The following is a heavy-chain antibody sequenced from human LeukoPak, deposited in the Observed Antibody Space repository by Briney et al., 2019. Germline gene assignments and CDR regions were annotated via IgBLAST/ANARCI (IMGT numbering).Heavy chain of an antibody. Sequence: PGGSLRLSCAASGFTFSSYSMNWVRQAPGKGLEWVSYISSSGSTIYYADSVKGRFTISRDNAKNSLYLQMNSLRAEDTAVYYCARPQGRVVVAATAFGMDVWGQGTTVTVSS. J-gene: IGHJ6*02. CDR2: ISSSGSTI. CDR3: ARPQGRVVVAATAFGMDV. CDR1: GFTFSSYS. D-gene: IGHD2-15*01. V-gene: IGHV3-48*04.